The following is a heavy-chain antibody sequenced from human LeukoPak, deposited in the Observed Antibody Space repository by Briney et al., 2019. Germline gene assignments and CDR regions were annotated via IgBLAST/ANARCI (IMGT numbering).Heavy chain of an antibody. D-gene: IGHD3-22*01. CDR1: GYTFTSYA. J-gene: IGHJ3*02. Sequence: ASVKVSCKASGYTFTSYAMHWVRQAPGQRLEWMGWINAGNGNTKYSQEFQGRVTMTRDMSTSTVYMELSSLRSEDTAVYYCARGYDSNPFDIWGQGTMVTVSS. CDR3: ARGYDSNPFDI. CDR2: INAGNGNT. V-gene: IGHV1-3*03.